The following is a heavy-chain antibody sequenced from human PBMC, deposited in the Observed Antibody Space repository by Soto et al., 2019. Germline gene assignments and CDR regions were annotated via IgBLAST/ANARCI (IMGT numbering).Heavy chain of an antibody. CDR3: TRATYYRYYFDV. V-gene: IGHV4-59*01. J-gene: IGHJ4*01. D-gene: IGHD3-10*01. CDR1: GGSINNYY. Sequence: PSETLSLTCTGSGGSINNYYLSWIRQSPGKGLEWIGYIYYSGTTNYNPSLKSRVTISIDRSENQFSLKVSSVTAADTAVYFCTRATYYRYYFDVWGHGTLVTVSS. CDR2: IYYSGTT.